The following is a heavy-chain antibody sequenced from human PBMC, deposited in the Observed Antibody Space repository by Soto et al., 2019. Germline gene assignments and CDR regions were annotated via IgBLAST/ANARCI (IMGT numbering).Heavy chain of an antibody. J-gene: IGHJ4*02. D-gene: IGHD5-12*01. CDR1: GFTFDDYA. V-gene: IGHV3-9*01. Sequence: LRLSCAASGFTFDDYAMHWVRQAPGKGLEWVSGISWNSGSIGYADSVKGRFTISRDNAKNSLYLQMNSLRAEDTALYYCAKDKLSYGGYADYWGQGTLVTVSS. CDR2: ISWNSGSI. CDR3: AKDKLSYGGYADY.